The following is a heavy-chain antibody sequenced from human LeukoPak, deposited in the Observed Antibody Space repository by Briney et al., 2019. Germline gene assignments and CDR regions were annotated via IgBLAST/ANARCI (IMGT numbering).Heavy chain of an antibody. CDR1: GFTFSGSA. Sequence: PGGSLRLSCAASGFTFSGSAMHWVRQASGKGLEWVGRIRSKANSYATAYAASVKGRFTISRDDSKNTAYLQMNSLKTEDTAMYYCTSHDSSGYYYHQLYYFDYWGQGTLVTVSS. V-gene: IGHV3-73*01. J-gene: IGHJ4*02. D-gene: IGHD3-22*01. CDR3: TSHDSSGYYYHQLYYFDY. CDR2: IRSKANSYAT.